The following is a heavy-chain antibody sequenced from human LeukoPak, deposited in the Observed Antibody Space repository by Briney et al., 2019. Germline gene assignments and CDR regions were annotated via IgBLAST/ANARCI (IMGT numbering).Heavy chain of an antibody. Sequence: PGGSLRLSCAASGFSFSSYAMSWVRQAPGKGLEWVSGISGSGGSTYYADFVKGRFTISRDNSKNTLYLQMNSLRAEDTAVYYCAKPLLTGYPKDYFDSWGQGTLVTVSS. CDR3: AKPLLTGYPKDYFDS. CDR1: GFSFSSYA. D-gene: IGHD3-9*01. V-gene: IGHV3-23*01. CDR2: ISGSGGST. J-gene: IGHJ4*02.